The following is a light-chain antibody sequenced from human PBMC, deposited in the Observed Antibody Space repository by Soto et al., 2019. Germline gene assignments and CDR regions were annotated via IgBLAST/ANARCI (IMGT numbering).Light chain of an antibody. J-gene: IGKJ2*02. CDR3: QQYDTWPRT. Sequence: EIVMTQSPATLSVSPGERATLSCRASQSVSSNLAWYQQRPGQAPRLLIYGAFTRDTGIPARFSGSGSGTEFTLTISSLQPEDFATYYCQQYDTWPRTFGQGTRLDIK. CDR1: QSVSSN. V-gene: IGKV3-15*01. CDR2: GAF.